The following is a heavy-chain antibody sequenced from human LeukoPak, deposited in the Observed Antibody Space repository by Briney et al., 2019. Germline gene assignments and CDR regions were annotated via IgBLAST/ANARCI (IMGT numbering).Heavy chain of an antibody. CDR1: GFTFSSYE. J-gene: IGHJ4*02. V-gene: IGHV3-48*03. Sequence: VGSLRLSCAASGFTFSSYEMNWVRQAPGKGLEWVSYISGSGSTRYYADSVKGRFTVSRDNAKNSLDLQMNSLRAEDTAVYYCARKQNCDYWGQGTLVTVSS. CDR3: ARKQNCDY. CDR2: ISGSGSTR.